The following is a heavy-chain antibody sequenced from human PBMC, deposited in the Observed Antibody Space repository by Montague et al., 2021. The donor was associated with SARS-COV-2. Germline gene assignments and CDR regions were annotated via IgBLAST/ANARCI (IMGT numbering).Heavy chain of an antibody. D-gene: IGHD4-17*01. CDR3: ARDGRRTTVTPRGVITLHYFGY. J-gene: IGHJ4*02. V-gene: IGHV4-31*03. Sequence: TLSLTCTVSGGSISSGGYYWSWIRQHPGKGLEWIGDIYYSGSTYYNPSLKSRVTISVDTSKNQFSLKLSSVTAADTAVYYCARDGRRTTVTPRGVITLHYFGYWGQGTLVTVSS. CDR1: GGSISSGGYY. CDR2: IYYSGST.